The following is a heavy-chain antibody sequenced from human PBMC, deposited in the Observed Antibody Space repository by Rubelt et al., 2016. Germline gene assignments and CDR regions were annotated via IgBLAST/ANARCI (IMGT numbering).Heavy chain of an antibody. Sequence: QLQLQESGPGLVKPSETLSLTCTVSGGSISSSSYYWGWIRQAPGKGLEWIGELNHRGSPTYNPSLKSRVTISVDTSRNQVSRKLNSVTAADTAIYFCAGEWLGSGSSYDHWGQGTLVTVSS. CDR2: LNHRGSP. D-gene: IGHD6-6*01. V-gene: IGHV4-39*07. CDR3: AGEWLGSGSSYDH. J-gene: IGHJ5*02. CDR1: GGSISSSSYY.